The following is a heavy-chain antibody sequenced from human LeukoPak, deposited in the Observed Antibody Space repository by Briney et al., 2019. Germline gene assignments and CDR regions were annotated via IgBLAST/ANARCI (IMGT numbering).Heavy chain of an antibody. V-gene: IGHV4-39*01. J-gene: IGHJ4*02. Sequence: SETLSLTCTVSGDSIDSVGYYWAWIRQPPGEGLEWIGSIFSSGSTYYNPSLRSRVTISVDTSKNQFSLKLNSVTAADTAVYYCARQHSSTWYVVGYFDYWGQGTLVTVSS. D-gene: IGHD6-13*01. CDR2: IFSSGST. CDR1: GDSIDSVGYY. CDR3: ARQHSSTWYVVGYFDY.